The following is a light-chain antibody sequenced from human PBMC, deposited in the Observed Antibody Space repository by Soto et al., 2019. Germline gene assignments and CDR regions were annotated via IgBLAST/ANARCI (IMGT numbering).Light chain of an antibody. CDR2: NNN. Sequence: QAVATQPPSSSGTPGQRVTISCSGSSSNIGSILVIWYQQLPGTAPKLLIYNNNQRPLGVPDRFSGSKSGTSASLAISRLQSEDEADDYCAAWDDGLNGPVFGRGTKLTVL. J-gene: IGLJ2*01. CDR1: SSNIGSIL. CDR3: AAWDDGLNGPV. V-gene: IGLV1-44*01.